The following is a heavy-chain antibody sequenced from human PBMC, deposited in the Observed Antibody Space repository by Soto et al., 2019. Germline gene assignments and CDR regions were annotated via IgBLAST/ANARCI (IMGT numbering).Heavy chain of an antibody. V-gene: IGHV4-31*03. J-gene: IGHJ6*02. CDR2: NYYSGIT. D-gene: IGHD6-6*01. CDR3: ARGSSIAGLYYGMDV. Sequence: SETLSLTCTVSGGSISSGGYYWTWIRQHPGKGLEWIGYNYYSGITYYNPSLKSRVTISLDTSKNQLSLKLSSVTAADTAVYYCARGSSIAGLYYGMDVWGQGTTVTV. CDR1: GGSISSGGYY.